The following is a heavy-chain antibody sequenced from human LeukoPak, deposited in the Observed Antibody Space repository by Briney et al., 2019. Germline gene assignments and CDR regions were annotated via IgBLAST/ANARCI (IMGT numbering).Heavy chain of an antibody. V-gene: IGHV3-30*02. CDR3: AKDLMAGYSYGYSDFDY. CDR2: IRYDGSNK. CDR1: GFTFISYG. D-gene: IGHD5-18*01. Sequence: GGSLRLSCAASGFTFISYGMHSVRQAPGKGLGWGAFIRYDGSNKYYADSVKSRFTISRDNSKNTLYLQMNSLRAEYTAVYYCAKDLMAGYSYGYSDFDYWGQGTLVTVSS. J-gene: IGHJ4*02.